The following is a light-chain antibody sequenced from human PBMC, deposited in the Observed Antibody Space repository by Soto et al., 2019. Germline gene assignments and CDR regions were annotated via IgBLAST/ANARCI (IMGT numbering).Light chain of an antibody. Sequence: QSVLTQPPSASGTPGQRVTISCSGSSSNIGPTTVNWYQQLPGTAPKLVIYSNNQRPSGVPARFSGSKSGTSASLAISGLQSEDEANYYCVAWDDSLNRVVFGGGTKLTVL. V-gene: IGLV1-44*01. CDR3: VAWDDSLNRVV. CDR1: SSNIGPTT. J-gene: IGLJ3*02. CDR2: SNN.